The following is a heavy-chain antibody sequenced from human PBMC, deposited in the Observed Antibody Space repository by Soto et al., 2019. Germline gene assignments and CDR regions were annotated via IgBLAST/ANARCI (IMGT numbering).Heavy chain of an antibody. V-gene: IGHV1-2*02. J-gene: IGHJ6*02. CDR1: GYTFTGYY. D-gene: IGHD4-17*01. CDR2: INPNSGGT. Sequence: GASVKVSCKASGYTFTGYYMHWVRQAPGQGLEWMGWINPNSGGTNYAQKFQGRVTMTRDTSISTAYMELSRLRSDDTAVYYCARSPGDYGGTYSYGMHVWGQGTTVTVSS. CDR3: ARSPGDYGGTYSYGMHV.